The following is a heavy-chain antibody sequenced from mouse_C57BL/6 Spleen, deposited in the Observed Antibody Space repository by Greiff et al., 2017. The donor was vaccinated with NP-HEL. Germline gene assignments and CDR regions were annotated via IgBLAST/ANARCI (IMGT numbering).Heavy chain of an antibody. Sequence: VQLQQSGAELVRPGASVTLSCKASGYTFTDYEMHWVKQTPVHGLEWIGAIDPETGGTAYNQKFKGKAILTADKSSSTAYMELRSLTSEDSAVYYCTRSMVTTSPFAYWGQGTLVTVSA. J-gene: IGHJ3*01. CDR2: IDPETGGT. D-gene: IGHD2-2*01. CDR1: GYTFTDYE. V-gene: IGHV1-15*01. CDR3: TRSMVTTSPFAY.